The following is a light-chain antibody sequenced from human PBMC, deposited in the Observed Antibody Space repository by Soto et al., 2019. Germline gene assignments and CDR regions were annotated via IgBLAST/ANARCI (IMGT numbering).Light chain of an antibody. J-gene: IGLJ2*01. V-gene: IGLV2-14*01. Sequence: QSALTQPASVSGSPGQSITLSCTGTSSDVGAYDYVSWYQQHPGKAPKLIIYEVSNRPSGVSNRFSGSKSGNTASLTISGLQAEDEADYYCSSHAGSSPVVFGGGTKVTVL. CDR2: EVS. CDR1: SSDVGAYDY. CDR3: SSHAGSSPVV.